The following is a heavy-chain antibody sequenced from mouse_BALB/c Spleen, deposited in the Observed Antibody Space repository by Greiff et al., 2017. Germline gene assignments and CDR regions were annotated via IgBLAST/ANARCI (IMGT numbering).Heavy chain of an antibody. Sequence: VHVKQSGPELVKPGASVKISCKASGYTFTDYNMHWVKQSHGKSLEWIGYIYPYNGGTGYNQKFKSKATLTVDNSSSTAYMELRSLTSEDSAVYYCAREGIYYFFMDYWGQGTSVTVSS. CDR1: GYTFTDYN. J-gene: IGHJ4*01. CDR2: IYPYNGGT. D-gene: IGHD1-1*01. CDR3: AREGIYYFFMDY. V-gene: IGHV1S29*02.